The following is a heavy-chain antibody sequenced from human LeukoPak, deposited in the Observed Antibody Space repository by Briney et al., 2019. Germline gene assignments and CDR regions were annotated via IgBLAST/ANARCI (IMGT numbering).Heavy chain of an antibody. CDR2: IYYSGST. CDR3: ASYSYYYDSSGYFDY. V-gene: IGHV4-59*01. Sequence: SETLSLTCTVSGGSINSYYWSWIRQPPGKGLEWIGYIYYSGSTNYNPSLKSRVTISVDTSKNQFSLKLSSVTAADTAVYYCASYSYYYDSSGYFDYWGQGTLVTVSS. J-gene: IGHJ4*02. CDR1: GGSINSYY. D-gene: IGHD3-22*01.